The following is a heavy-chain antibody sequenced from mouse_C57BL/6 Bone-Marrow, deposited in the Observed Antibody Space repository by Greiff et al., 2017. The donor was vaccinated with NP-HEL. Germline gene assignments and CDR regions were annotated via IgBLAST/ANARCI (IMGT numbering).Heavy chain of an antibody. Sequence: VQLKQSVAELVRPGASVKLSCTASGFNIKNTYMHWVKQRPEQGLEWIGRIDPANGNPKYAPKFQGKATITADTSSNTAYLQLSSLTSEYTAIYYCARAYYYGNPYYAMDYWGQGTSVTVSS. D-gene: IGHD2-1*01. J-gene: IGHJ4*01. CDR3: ARAYYYGNPYYAMDY. CDR1: GFNIKNTY. V-gene: IGHV14-3*01. CDR2: IDPANGNP.